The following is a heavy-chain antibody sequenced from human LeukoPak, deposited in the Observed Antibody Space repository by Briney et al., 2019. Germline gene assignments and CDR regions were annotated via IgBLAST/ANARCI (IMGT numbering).Heavy chain of an antibody. J-gene: IGHJ4*02. CDR2: MNPNSGKT. Sequence: GPSVNVSCKASGYAFTSSDINWVRQAPGQELEGMGWMNPNSGKTGSARKFQGRVAMTKTISISTAYIAVSSLGYDDTATYYCARARPGLASAGTYDFWGQGTMITVSS. D-gene: IGHD6-13*01. V-gene: IGHV1-8*01. CDR1: GYAFTSSD. CDR3: ARARPGLASAGTYDF.